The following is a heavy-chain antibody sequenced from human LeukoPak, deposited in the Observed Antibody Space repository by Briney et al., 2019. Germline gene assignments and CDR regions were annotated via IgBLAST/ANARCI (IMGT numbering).Heavy chain of an antibody. CDR1: GGSISSYY. CDR2: IYYSGST. Sequence: SETLSLTCSVSGGSISSYYWSWIRQPPGKGLEWIGYIYYSGSTNYNPSLKSRVTISVDTSKNRFSLKLSSVTAADTAVYYCARAGGLVVAGTFDPWGQGTLVTVSS. D-gene: IGHD6-19*01. CDR3: ARAGGLVVAGTFDP. V-gene: IGHV4-59*01. J-gene: IGHJ5*02.